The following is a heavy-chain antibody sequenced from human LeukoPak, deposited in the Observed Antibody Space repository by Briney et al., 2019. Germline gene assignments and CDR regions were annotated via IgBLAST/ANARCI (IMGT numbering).Heavy chain of an antibody. CDR1: GGSISSYY. Sequence: SETLSLTCTVSGGSISSYYWSWIRQPAGKGLEWIRRIYTSGSTNYNPSLKSRVTMSVDTSKNQFSLKLSSVTAADTAVYYCARGTTQYYYGSGSYMSWFDPWGQGTLVTVSS. J-gene: IGHJ5*02. CDR2: IYTSGST. D-gene: IGHD3-10*01. V-gene: IGHV4-4*07. CDR3: ARGTTQYYYGSGSYMSWFDP.